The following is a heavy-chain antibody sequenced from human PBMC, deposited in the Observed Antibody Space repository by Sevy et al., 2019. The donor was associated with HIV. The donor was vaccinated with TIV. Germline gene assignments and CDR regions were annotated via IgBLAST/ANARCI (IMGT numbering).Heavy chain of an antibody. CDR1: GFTFNNYW. CDR3: AKSFDA. V-gene: IGHV3-7*01. Sequence: GGSLRLSCTASGFTFNNYWMTWFRQAQGKGLEWVANINTDGSRKYVDSVRGRFTISRDNAKNSLYLQMNSLRADDTAVYYCAKSFDAWGKGTTVTVSS. J-gene: IGHJ6*04. CDR2: INTDGSRK.